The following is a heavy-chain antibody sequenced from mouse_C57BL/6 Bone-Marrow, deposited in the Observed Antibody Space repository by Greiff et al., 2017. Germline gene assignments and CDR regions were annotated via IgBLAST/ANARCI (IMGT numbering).Heavy chain of an antibody. Sequence: EVKLMESGPGLAKPSQTLSLTCSVTGYSITSDYWNWIRKFPGNKLEYMGYISYRGSTYYNPSLKSRISIIRDTSKNQYYLQLNSVTTEATATYYCARWSYGSSSFDYWGQGTTLTVSS. V-gene: IGHV3-8*01. D-gene: IGHD1-1*01. CDR1: GYSITSDY. J-gene: IGHJ2*01. CDR3: ARWSYGSSSFDY. CDR2: ISYRGST.